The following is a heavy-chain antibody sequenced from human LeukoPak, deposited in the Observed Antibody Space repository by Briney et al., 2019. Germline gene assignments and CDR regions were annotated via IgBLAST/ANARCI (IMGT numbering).Heavy chain of an antibody. V-gene: IGHV1-69*01. CDR2: IIPIFGTA. Sequence: SVRVSFKASGGTFIIYAISWVREAPGQGVEWMGGIIPIFGTANYAQKFQGRVTITADESTSTAYMELSSLRSEDTAVYYCARGGERIDAFDIWGQGTMVTVSS. CDR1: GGTFIIYA. CDR3: ARGGERIDAFDI. D-gene: IGHD1-1*01. J-gene: IGHJ3*02.